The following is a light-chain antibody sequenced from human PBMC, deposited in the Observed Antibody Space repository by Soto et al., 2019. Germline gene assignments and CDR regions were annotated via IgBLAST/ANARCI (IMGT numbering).Light chain of an antibody. CDR2: AAP. Sequence: DIQMTQSPSSLSASVGDRVTITCRASQGIANYLDWYQPKPGKVPNLLIYAAPTLQSGVPSRFSRGGSGTDCTIPVSSLPPVEFATYDCQKYDSAPRPFCGGTMVEIK. CDR3: QKYDSAPRP. CDR1: QGIANY. J-gene: IGKJ4*02. V-gene: IGKV1-27*01.